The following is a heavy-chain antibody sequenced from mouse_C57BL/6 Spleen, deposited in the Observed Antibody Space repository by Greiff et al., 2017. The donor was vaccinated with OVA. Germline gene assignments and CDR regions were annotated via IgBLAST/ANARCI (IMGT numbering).Heavy chain of an antibody. CDR1: GYAFTNYL. J-gene: IGHJ2*01. D-gene: IGHD3-2*02. CDR2: INPGSGGT. Sequence: QVQLQQSGAELVRPGTSVKVSCKASGYAFTNYLIEWVKQRPGQGLEWIGVINPGSGGTNYNEKFKGKATLTADKSSSTAYMQLSSLTSEDSAVYFCARGGSSGDYWGQGTTLTVSS. CDR3: ARGGSSGDY. V-gene: IGHV1-54*01.